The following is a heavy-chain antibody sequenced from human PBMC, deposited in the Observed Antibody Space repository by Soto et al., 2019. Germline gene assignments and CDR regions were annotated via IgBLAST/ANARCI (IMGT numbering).Heavy chain of an antibody. CDR1: GYTFTSYD. V-gene: IGHV1-8*01. J-gene: IGHJ6*04. Sequence: ASVKVSCKTSGYTFTSYDINWLRQAPGQGLEWVGWMNTNSDDTRSAQKFRGRLTLTRDKSMKAVYMKLSNLRPDDTAVYYCEREWSAAGHFYGMDVWGKGTTVTVSS. CDR3: EREWSAAGHFYGMDV. D-gene: IGHD6-13*01. CDR2: MNTNSDDT.